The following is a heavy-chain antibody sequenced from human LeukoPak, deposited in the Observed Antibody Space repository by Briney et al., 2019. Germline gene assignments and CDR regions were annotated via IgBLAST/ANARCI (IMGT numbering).Heavy chain of an antibody. CDR1: GYTFTSYD. CDR2: MNPNSGNT. V-gene: IGHV1-8*03. J-gene: IGHJ5*02. Sequence: ASVKVPCKASGYTFTSYDINWVRQATGQGLEWMGWMNPNSGNTGYAQKFQGRVTITRNTSISTAYMELSSLRSEDTAVYYCARGGCSSTSCYDPWGQGTLVTVSS. CDR3: ARGGCSSTSCYDP. D-gene: IGHD2-2*01.